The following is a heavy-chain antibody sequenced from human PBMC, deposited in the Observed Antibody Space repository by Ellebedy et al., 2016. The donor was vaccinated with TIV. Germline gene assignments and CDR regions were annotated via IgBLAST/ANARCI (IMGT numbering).Heavy chain of an antibody. CDR1: GFTFSSYA. V-gene: IGHV3-64*04. J-gene: IGHJ4*02. CDR3: ARDSSGWYENKIDY. CDR2: ISSNGGST. Sequence: GGSLRLSXSASGFTFSSYAMHWVRQAPGKGLEYVSAISSNGGSTYYADSVKGRFTISRDNAKNSLYLQMNSLRAEDTAVYYCARDSSGWYENKIDYWGQGTLVTVSS. D-gene: IGHD6-19*01.